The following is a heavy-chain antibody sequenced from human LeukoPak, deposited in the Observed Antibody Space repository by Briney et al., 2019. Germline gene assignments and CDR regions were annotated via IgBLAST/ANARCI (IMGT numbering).Heavy chain of an antibody. J-gene: IGHJ4*02. V-gene: IGHV3-74*01. D-gene: IGHD3-16*01. CDR3: ARFPLYDYVWGSPFDY. CDR1: GFTFSSYW. CDR2: INSDGSST. Sequence: PGGSLRLSCAASGFTFSSYWMHWVRQAPGKGLVWVSRINSDGSSTSYADSVKGRFTISRDNAKNSLYLQMNSLRAEDTAVYYCARFPLYDYVWGSPFDYWGQGTLVTVSS.